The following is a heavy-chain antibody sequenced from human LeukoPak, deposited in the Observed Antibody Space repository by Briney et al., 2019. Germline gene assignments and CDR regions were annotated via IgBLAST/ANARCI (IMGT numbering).Heavy chain of an antibody. CDR1: GFTFSSYW. V-gene: IGHV3-7*01. CDR2: IKQDGSEK. Sequence: PGGSLRLSCAASGFTFSSYWMSWVRQAPGKGLEWVANIKQDGSEKYYVDSVKGRFTISRDNANNSLYLQMNSLRAEDTAVYYCARGFRGWYAEGFDYWGQGTLVTVSS. D-gene: IGHD6-19*01. CDR3: ARGFRGWYAEGFDY. J-gene: IGHJ4*01.